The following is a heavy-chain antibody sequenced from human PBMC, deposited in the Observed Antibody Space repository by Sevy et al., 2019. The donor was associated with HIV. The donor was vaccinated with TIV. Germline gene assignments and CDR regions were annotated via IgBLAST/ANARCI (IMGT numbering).Heavy chain of an antibody. Sequence: GGSLRLSCAASGFTFSSYAMHWVRQAPGKGLEYVSAISSNGGSTYYADSVKGRFTIYRDNSKNTLYLQMGSLRAEDMAVYYCAGGFGYCSVSSCGGDAFDNSAQG. CDR2: ISSNGGST. J-gene: IGHJ3*02. CDR1: GFTFSSYA. V-gene: IGHV3-64*02. D-gene: IGHD2-15*01. CDR3: AGGFGYCSVSSCGGDAFDN.